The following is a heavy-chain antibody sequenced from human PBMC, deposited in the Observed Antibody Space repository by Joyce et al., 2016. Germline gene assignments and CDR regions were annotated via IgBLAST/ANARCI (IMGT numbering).Heavy chain of an antibody. V-gene: IGHV1-24*01. CDR1: GYTLTDLS. CDR2: FDTEDGET. CDR3: TTSSDILTGSEGWFDP. D-gene: IGHD3-9*01. J-gene: IGHJ5*02. Sequence: QVQLIQSGAEVKKPGASVKVSCKVSGYTLTDLSMHWVRQAPGEGLEWMGAFDTEDGETSYPQKFQGRVTMTEDTSTDTAYMELRSLRYEDTAVYYCTTSSDILTGSEGWFDPWGQGTLVTVSS.